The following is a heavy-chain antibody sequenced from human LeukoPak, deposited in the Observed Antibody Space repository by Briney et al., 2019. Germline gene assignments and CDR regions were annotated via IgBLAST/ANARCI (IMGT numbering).Heavy chain of an antibody. CDR2: IIPIFGTA. V-gene: IGHV1-69*05. J-gene: IGHJ3*02. CDR1: GGTFSSYA. CDR3: ARSTYGDYVYAFDI. Sequence: SVKVSCKASGGTFSSYAISWVRQAPGQGLEWMGGIIPIFGTANYAQKFQGRVTITTDESTSTAYMDLSSLRSEDTAVYYCARSTYGDYVYAFDIWGQGTMVTVSS. D-gene: IGHD4-17*01.